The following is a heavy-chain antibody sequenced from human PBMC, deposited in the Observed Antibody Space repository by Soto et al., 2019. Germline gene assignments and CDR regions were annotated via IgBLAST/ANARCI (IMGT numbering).Heavy chain of an antibody. V-gene: IGHV3-30*18. Sequence: QVQLVESGGGVVQPGRSLRLSCAASGFTFSSYGMHWVRQAPGKGLEWVAVISYDGSNKYYADSVKGRFTISRDNSKNTLYLQMNSLRAEDTAVYYCAKDRAAFNGRIYYYYGMDVWGQGTTVTVSS. CDR1: GFTFSSYG. CDR2: ISYDGSNK. D-gene: IGHD2-15*01. CDR3: AKDRAAFNGRIYYYYGMDV. J-gene: IGHJ6*02.